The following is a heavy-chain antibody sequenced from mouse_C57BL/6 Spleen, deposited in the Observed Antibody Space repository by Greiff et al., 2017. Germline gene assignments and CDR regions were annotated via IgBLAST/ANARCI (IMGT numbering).Heavy chain of an antibody. CDR1: GFTFSDYG. V-gene: IGHV5-17*01. J-gene: IGHJ4*01. CDR3: ARRYSNYYAMDY. D-gene: IGHD2-5*01. CDR2: ISSGSSTI. Sequence: EVKLQESGGGLVKPGGSLKLSCAASGFTFSDYGMHWVRQAPEKGLEWVAYISSGSSTIYYADTVKGRFTISRDNAKNTLFLQMTSLRSEDTAMYYCARRYSNYYAMDYWGQGTSVTVSS.